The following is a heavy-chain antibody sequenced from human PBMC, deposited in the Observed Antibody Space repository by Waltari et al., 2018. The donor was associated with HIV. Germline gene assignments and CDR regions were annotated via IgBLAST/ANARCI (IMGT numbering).Heavy chain of an antibody. J-gene: IGHJ6*02. CDR3: ASPGGYDSPYGMDV. CDR2: IYYSGST. D-gene: IGHD5-12*01. Sequence: QLQLQESGPGLVQPSETLSLTCTVSGGSISSSSYYWGWIRQPPGKGLEWIGSIYYSGSTYYNPSLKSRVTISVDTSKNQFSLKLSSVTAADTAVYYCASPGGYDSPYGMDVWGQGTTVTVSS. CDR1: GGSISSSSYY. V-gene: IGHV4-39*01.